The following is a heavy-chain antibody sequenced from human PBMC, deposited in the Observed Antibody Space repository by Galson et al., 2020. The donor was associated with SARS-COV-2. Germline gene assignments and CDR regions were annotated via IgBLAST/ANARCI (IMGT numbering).Heavy chain of an antibody. Sequence: GGSLRLSCEASGFTFSDYYISWIRQAPGKGLEWISYISGSGRYTKYADAVRGRFIISRDNAQSAVSLQMSSLRAEDTAVYYCARESAEVVTRYMDVWGKGTTVTVSS. CDR3: ARESAEVVTRYMDV. J-gene: IGHJ6*03. V-gene: IGHV3-11*06. D-gene: IGHD6-6*01. CDR1: GFTFSDYY. CDR2: ISGSGRYT.